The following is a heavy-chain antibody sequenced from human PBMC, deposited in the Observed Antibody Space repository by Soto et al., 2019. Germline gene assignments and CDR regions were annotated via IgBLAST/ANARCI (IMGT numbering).Heavy chain of an antibody. CDR3: VGGQYYFDY. D-gene: IGHD3-10*01. CDR1: GFPFTSYG. Sequence: HVQLVESGGGVVQPGRSLRLSCAASGFPFTSYGMHWVREGPDKGLEWVAVISYDGSDKYYADSVKGRFTISRDNSKNTLYLQMNSLRPEDTALYYCVGGQYYFDYRGQGTLLIVSS. V-gene: IGHV3-30*03. J-gene: IGHJ4*02. CDR2: ISYDGSDK.